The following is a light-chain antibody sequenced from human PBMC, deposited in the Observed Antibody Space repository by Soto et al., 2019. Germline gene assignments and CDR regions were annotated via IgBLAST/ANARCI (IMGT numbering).Light chain of an antibody. J-gene: IGKJ1*01. CDR2: SAS. CDR3: QKYDSAPWT. CDR1: QGIGNS. V-gene: IGKV1-27*01. Sequence: IQMTQSPSPLSASEGDRVIITCRASQGIGNSLAWYQQKAGRVPKLLMHSASTLLSGVQSRFIGSGSGTDFTLTISSLQPEDVATYYCQKYDSAPWTFGQGTKVEIK.